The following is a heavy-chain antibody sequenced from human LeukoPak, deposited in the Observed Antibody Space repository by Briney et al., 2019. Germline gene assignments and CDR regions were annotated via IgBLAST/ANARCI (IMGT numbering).Heavy chain of an antibody. Sequence: GGSLRLSCAASGFNFNSYWMNWVRQASGKGLEWVASIKQDGSERHCVGSVRGRFTISRDNAKSSLYLQMNSMRAEDTAVYYCARSMATINSYWGQGILVTVSS. J-gene: IGHJ4*02. V-gene: IGHV3-7*01. D-gene: IGHD5-24*01. CDR2: IKQDGSER. CDR1: GFNFNSYW. CDR3: ARSMATINSY.